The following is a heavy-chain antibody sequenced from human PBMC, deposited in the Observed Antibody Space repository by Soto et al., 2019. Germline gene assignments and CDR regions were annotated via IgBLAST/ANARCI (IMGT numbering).Heavy chain of an antibody. CDR2: IIPSFGTA. Sequence: QVQLVQSGAEVKKPGSSVKVSCKASGGTFSSYAISWVRQAPGQGLEWMGGIIPSFGTANYAQKFQGRVTITADEATSTAYMELSRLRSEDTAVYYCARFLPLSVTREGGWFDPWGQGTLVTVSS. D-gene: IGHD4-4*01. J-gene: IGHJ5*02. CDR1: GGTFSSYA. CDR3: ARFLPLSVTREGGWFDP. V-gene: IGHV1-69*12.